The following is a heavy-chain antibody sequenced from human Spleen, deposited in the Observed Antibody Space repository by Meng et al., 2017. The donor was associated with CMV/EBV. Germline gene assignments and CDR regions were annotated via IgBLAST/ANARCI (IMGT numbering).Heavy chain of an antibody. D-gene: IGHD6-13*01. Sequence: GESLKISCAASGFTFSNAWMSWVRQAPGKGLEWVANIKQDGSEKYYVDSVKGRFSISRDNAKNSLYLQMNSLRAEDTAVYYCARDRLDYSTFWYRAGMDVWGQGTAVTVSS. J-gene: IGHJ6*02. CDR3: ARDRLDYSTFWYRAGMDV. CDR2: IKQDGSEK. CDR1: GFTFSNAW. V-gene: IGHV3-7*01.